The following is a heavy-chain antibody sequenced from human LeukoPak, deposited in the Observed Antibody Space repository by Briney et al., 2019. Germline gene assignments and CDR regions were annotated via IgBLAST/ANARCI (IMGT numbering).Heavy chain of an antibody. CDR2: VSYSGRT. V-gene: IGHV4-59*01. J-gene: IGHJ3*02. CDR3: ARDYIAAAGDAFDI. D-gene: IGHD6-25*01. CDR1: GASISNYY. Sequence: PSETLSLTCTVSGASISNYYWSWIRQPPGKGLECIGYVSYSGRTNHNPSLKSRVTISVDTSKNQFSLKLSSVAAADTAVYYCARDYIAAAGDAFDIWGQGTMVTVCS.